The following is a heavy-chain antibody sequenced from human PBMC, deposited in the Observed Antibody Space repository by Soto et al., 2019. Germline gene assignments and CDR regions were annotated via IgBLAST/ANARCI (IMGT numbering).Heavy chain of an antibody. D-gene: IGHD1-26*01. CDR1: GYTFTNYA. Sequence: VQRVQSGAEVKKPGASVKVSCKASGYTFTNYALHWVRQAPGQRLEWMGWINTGNGNTKYSQNFEGRVTITRDTSASTVYMELSSLRSEDTAAYYCARDMLPSGSYYYDSWGQGTLVTVSA. CDR3: ARDMLPSGSYYYDS. V-gene: IGHV1-3*04. CDR2: INTGNGNT. J-gene: IGHJ4*02.